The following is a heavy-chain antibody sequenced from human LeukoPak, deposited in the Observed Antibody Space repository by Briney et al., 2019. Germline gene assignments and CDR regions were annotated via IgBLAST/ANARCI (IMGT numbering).Heavy chain of an antibody. CDR3: ATGSRGDF. D-gene: IGHD2-2*01. J-gene: IGHJ4*02. Sequence: GGSLRLSCAASGFTFSDAWMTWLRQAPGQGLEWIGLIKRKSDGGTTQYGPPMEGRFTISRDDSKETLYLLMDSVKTEDTAVYYCATGSRGDFRGQGTLVTVSS. CDR2: IKRKSDGGTT. CDR1: GFTFSDAW. V-gene: IGHV3-15*05.